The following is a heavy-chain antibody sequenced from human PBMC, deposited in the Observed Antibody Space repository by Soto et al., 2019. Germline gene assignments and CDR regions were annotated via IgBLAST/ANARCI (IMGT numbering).Heavy chain of an antibody. CDR3: ARLYSSGWYVFPLQFDY. CDR1: GGSISSSSYY. D-gene: IGHD6-19*01. CDR2: IYYSGST. Sequence: QLQLQESGPGLVKPSETLSLTCTVSGGSISSSSYYWGWIRQPPGKGLEWIGSIYYSGSTYYNPSLKSRVTISVDTSKNQFSLKLSSVTAADTAVYYCARLYSSGWYVFPLQFDYWGQGTLVTVSS. J-gene: IGHJ4*02. V-gene: IGHV4-39*01.